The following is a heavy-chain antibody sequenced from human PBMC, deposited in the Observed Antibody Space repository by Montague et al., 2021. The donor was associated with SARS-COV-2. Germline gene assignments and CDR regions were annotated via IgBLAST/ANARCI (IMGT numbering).Heavy chain of an antibody. Sequence: PALVIPTQTLTLTCTFSGFSLSTSGVGVGWIRQPPGKALEWLALIYWDDDKRYSPSLKSRLTITKDTSKNQVVLTMTNMDPVDTATYYCAHVGMACGGGSSYPKSKDWYFDLWGRGTLVTVSS. CDR1: GFSLSTSGVG. D-gene: IGHD2-15*01. CDR2: IYWDDDK. V-gene: IGHV2-5*02. CDR3: AHVGMACGGGSSYPKSKDWYFDL. J-gene: IGHJ2*01.